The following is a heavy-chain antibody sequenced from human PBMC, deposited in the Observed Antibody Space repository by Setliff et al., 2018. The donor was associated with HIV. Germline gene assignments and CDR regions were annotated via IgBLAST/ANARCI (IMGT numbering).Heavy chain of an antibody. V-gene: IGHV4-39*01. Sequence: SETLSLTCSVSGGSISSSSYYGGWIRQPPGKGLEWIGSIYYSGSTYYNPSLKSRVTISIDTSKNQFSLKLSSVSAADTAVYYCARRGRNYGDSISFMDGWGKGTTVTVSS. CDR3: ARRGRNYGDSISFMDG. CDR1: GGSISSSSYY. D-gene: IGHD4-17*01. J-gene: IGHJ6*03. CDR2: IYYSGST.